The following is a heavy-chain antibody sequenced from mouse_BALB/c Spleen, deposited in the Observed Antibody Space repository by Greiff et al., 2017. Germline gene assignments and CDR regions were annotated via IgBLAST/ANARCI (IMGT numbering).Heavy chain of an antibody. Sequence: EVKLVESGGGLVQPGGSRKLSCAASGFTFSSFGMHWVRQAPEKGLEWVAYISSGSSTIYYADTVKGRFTIARDNPKNTLFLQMTSLRSEDTAMYYCARGWGLYYFDYWGQGTTLKVSS. J-gene: IGHJ2*01. V-gene: IGHV5-17*02. D-gene: IGHD6-1*01. CDR3: ARGWGLYYFDY. CDR2: ISSGSSTI. CDR1: GFTFSSFG.